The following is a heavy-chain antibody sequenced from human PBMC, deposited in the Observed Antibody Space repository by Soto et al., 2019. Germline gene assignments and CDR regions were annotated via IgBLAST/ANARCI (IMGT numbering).Heavy chain of an antibody. J-gene: IGHJ4*02. D-gene: IGHD3-3*01. V-gene: IGHV1-2*02. CDR3: AKDRNSNAVLDYFDY. CDR1: GYTFTDYH. Sequence: ASVEGCCKPSGYTFTDYHIHWVRQAPGQVLEFMGWINANNGGAGSAQQFQGRVTVTRDTSISTVYMELSNLRSDDTAVYYCAKDRNSNAVLDYFDYWGQGTLVTVSS. CDR2: INANNGGA.